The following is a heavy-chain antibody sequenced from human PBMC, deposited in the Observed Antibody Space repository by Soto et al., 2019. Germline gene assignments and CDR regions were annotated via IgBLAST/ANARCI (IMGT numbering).Heavy chain of an antibody. Sequence: VGSLRLSCTASGFTFSSYAMHWVRQAPGKGLEYVSAISSNGGSTYYADSVKGRFTISRDNSKNTLYLQMSSLRAEDTAVYYCVKSGPYNWNDVSYFDYWGQGTLVTVSS. J-gene: IGHJ4*02. D-gene: IGHD1-20*01. CDR2: ISSNGGST. CDR3: VKSGPYNWNDVSYFDY. CDR1: GFTFSSYA. V-gene: IGHV3-64D*06.